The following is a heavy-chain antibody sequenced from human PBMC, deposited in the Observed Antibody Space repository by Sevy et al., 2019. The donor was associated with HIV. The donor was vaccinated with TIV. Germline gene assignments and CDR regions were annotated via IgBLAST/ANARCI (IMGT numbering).Heavy chain of an antibody. V-gene: IGHV3-33*01. CDR3: VRESSHDFWSCYWGYLDY. Sequence: GGSLRLSCTASGFTFSNHGMHWVRQAPGKGPEWVAIIWYDGSNIYYADSAKGRFTISRDNSRNKLYLQMYDLRPEDTAVYYCVRESSHDFWSCYWGYLDYWGQGTLVTVSS. CDR1: GFTFSNHG. CDR2: IWYDGSNI. J-gene: IGHJ4*02. D-gene: IGHD3-3*01.